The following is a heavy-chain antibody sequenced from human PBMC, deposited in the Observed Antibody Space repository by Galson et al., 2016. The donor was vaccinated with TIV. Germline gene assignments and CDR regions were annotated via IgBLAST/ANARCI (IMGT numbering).Heavy chain of an antibody. J-gene: IGHJ4*02. V-gene: IGHV3-48*04. D-gene: IGHD3-10*01. CDR1: GFTFSSYS. Sequence: SLRLSCAASGFTFSSYSMNWVRQAPGKGLEWVSYISSSSSVIYYADSVTGRFTISRDNAKTSLDLQMNSLRAEDTAVYYCARDRSEHGTGSYYNDHWGQGTLVTVSS. CDR2: ISSSSSVI. CDR3: ARDRSEHGTGSYYNDH.